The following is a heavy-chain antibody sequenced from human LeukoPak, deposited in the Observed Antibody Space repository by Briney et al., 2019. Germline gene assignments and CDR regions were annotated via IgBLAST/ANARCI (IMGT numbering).Heavy chain of an antibody. V-gene: IGHV3-53*01. CDR1: GFXASTNY. CDR3: ARDSGRFDVFDI. Sequence: PGGSLRLSCAASGFXASTNYISWVRQAPGKGLEWVSVIYSDGRTYYADSVKGRFTISRDNSKNTLYLQMNSLRAEDTAVYYCARDSGRFDVFDIWGQGTMVTVSS. D-gene: IGHD3-10*01. CDR2: IYSDGRT. J-gene: IGHJ3*02.